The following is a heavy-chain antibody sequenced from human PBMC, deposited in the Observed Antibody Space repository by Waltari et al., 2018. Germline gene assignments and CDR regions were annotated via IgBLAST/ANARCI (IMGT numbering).Heavy chain of an antibody. CDR1: GVSSSSYS. Sequence: EVQLVESGGGLVKPGGSLRPSCGASGVSSSSYSMNWVRQAPGKGLEWVSSISSSTTYIHYADSVKGRFTISRDNAKNSLYLQMNSLRVEDTAVYYCVSGGWGFYFDYWGQGTVVTVSS. CDR3: VSGGWGFYFDY. V-gene: IGHV3-21*01. CDR2: ISSSTTYI. D-gene: IGHD7-27*01. J-gene: IGHJ4*02.